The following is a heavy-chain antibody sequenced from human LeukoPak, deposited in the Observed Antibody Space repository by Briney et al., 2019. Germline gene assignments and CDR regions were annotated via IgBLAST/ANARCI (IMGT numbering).Heavy chain of an antibody. CDR1: GYTFTSYD. V-gene: IGHV1-8*01. CDR2: MNPNSGNT. CDR3: ARVTVFGGMGGFDY. J-gene: IGHJ4*02. D-gene: IGHD3-3*01. Sequence: ASVKVSCKASGYTFTSYDINWVRQATGQGLERMGWMNPNSGNTGYAQKFQGRVTMTRNTSISTAYMELSSLRSEDTAVYYCARVTVFGGMGGFDYWGQGTLVTVSS.